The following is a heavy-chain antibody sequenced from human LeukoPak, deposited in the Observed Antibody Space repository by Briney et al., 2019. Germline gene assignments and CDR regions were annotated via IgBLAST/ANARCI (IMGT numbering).Heavy chain of an antibody. CDR1: GFTFSTYA. CDR2: ISGSGAST. J-gene: IGHJ4*02. D-gene: IGHD3-10*01. V-gene: IGHV3-23*01. CDR3: AKRTDGSGTYYSFDF. Sequence: QPGGSLRLSCAVSGFTFSTYAMSWVRQAPGKGLEWVSGISGSGASTYYADSVKRRFTISRDNSKNTLYLQMNSLRAEDTAIYYCAKRTDGSGTYYSFDFWGQGTLVTVSS.